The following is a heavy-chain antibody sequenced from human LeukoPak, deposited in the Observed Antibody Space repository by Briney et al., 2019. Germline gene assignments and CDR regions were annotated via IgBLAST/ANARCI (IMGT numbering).Heavy chain of an antibody. CDR2: MSFDGGNK. CDR3: AKENSSRSKRGGYYYYGMDV. CDR1: GFIFSNSA. Sequence: GGSLRLSCAASGFIFSNSAMHWVRQAPGKGLEWVAVMSFDGGNKYYGDSVKGRITVSRDNSKNTLFLEMDSLRAEDTAVYFCAKENSSRSKRGGYYYYGMDVWGQGTTVTVSS. V-gene: IGHV3-30*18. J-gene: IGHJ6*02. D-gene: IGHD6-13*01.